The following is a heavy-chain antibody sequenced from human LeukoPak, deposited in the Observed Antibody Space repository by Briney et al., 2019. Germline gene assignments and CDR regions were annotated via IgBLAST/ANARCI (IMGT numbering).Heavy chain of an antibody. CDR1: GFTFSSYS. V-gene: IGHV3-21*01. Sequence: GGSLRLSCAASGFTFSSYSMNWVRQAPGKGLEWVSSISSSSSYIYYADSVKGRFTISRDNAKNSLYLQMNSLRAEDTAVYYCARDSSPGIAVAGAFDIWGQGTMVTVSS. CDR3: ARDSSPGIAVAGAFDI. CDR2: ISSSSSYI. J-gene: IGHJ3*02. D-gene: IGHD6-19*01.